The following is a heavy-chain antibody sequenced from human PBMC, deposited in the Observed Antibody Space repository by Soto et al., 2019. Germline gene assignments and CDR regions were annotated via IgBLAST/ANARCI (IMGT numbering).Heavy chain of an antibody. V-gene: IGHV4-30-4*01. CDR2: IYYSGST. D-gene: IGHD2-2*01. J-gene: IGHJ4*02. CDR3: ASRYCSSTSCYLAY. CDR1: VGSISSGDYY. Sequence: TSETLSLTCTVSVGSISSGDYYWIWIRHPPGKGLEWIGYIYYSGSTYYNPSLKSRVTISVDTSKNQFSLKLSSVTAADTAVYYCASRYCSSTSCYLAYWGQGTLVTVSS.